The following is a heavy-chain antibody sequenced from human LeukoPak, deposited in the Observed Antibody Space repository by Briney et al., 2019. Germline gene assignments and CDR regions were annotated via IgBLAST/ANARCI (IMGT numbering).Heavy chain of an antibody. J-gene: IGHJ4*02. D-gene: IGHD5-12*01. CDR3: ARATQTMGYSGYDKATPFDY. CDR2: TYYRSKWYN. Sequence: SQTLSLTCAISGDSVSSNSAAWNWIRQSPSRGLEWLGRTYYRSKWYNDYAVSVKSRITINPDTSKNQFSLQLNSVTPEDTAVYYCARATQTMGYSGYDKATPFDYWGQGTLVTVSS. V-gene: IGHV6-1*01. CDR1: GDSVSSNSAA.